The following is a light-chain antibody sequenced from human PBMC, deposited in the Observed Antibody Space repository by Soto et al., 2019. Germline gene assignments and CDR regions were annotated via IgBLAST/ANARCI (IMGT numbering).Light chain of an antibody. J-gene: IGKJ1*01. Sequence: EIVLTQSPGTLPLSPGERATLSCRASQSVSTSYVAWYQQKFGQAPRLLIYDAFSRATGIPDRFSASGSGTNFTLTISRLEPEDFAVYYCQQYKTFGQGTKVDIK. CDR1: QSVSTSY. CDR2: DAF. V-gene: IGKV3-20*01. CDR3: QQYKT.